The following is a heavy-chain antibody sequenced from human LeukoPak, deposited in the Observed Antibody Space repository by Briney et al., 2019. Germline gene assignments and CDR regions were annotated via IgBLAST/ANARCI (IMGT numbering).Heavy chain of an antibody. CDR3: ARILDRAWGELGY. J-gene: IGHJ4*02. V-gene: IGHV3-21*01. CDR1: GFTFSSYS. D-gene: IGHD1-26*01. CDR2: ISSSSSYI. Sequence: GGSLRLSCAASGFTFSSYSMNWVRQAPGKGLEWVSSISSSSSYIYYADSVKGRFTMSRDNAKNSLYLQVNSLRAEDTAVYYCARILDRAWGELGYWGQGTLVIVSS.